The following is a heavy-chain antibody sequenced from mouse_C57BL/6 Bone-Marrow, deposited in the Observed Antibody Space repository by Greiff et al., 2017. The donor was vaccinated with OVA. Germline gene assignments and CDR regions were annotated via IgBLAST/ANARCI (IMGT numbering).Heavy chain of an antibody. Sequence: VQLQQSGAELARPGASVKLSCKASGYTFTSYGISWVKQRTGQGLEWIGEIYPRSGNTYYNEKFKGKATLTADKSSSTEYMELRSLTSEDSAVYFCARDYGSSYGFAYWGQGTLVTVSA. CDR1: GYTFTSYG. D-gene: IGHD1-1*01. V-gene: IGHV1-81*01. CDR3: ARDYGSSYGFAY. J-gene: IGHJ3*01. CDR2: IYPRSGNT.